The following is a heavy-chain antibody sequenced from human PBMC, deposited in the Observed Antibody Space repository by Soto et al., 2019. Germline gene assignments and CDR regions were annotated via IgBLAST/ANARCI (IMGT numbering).Heavy chain of an antibody. CDR2: ISGSGGST. Sequence: EVQLLESGGGLVQPGGSLRLSCAASGFTFSSYAMSWVRQAPGKGLEWVSAISGSGGSTYYADSVKGRFTISRDNSKNTLYLQMNSLRAEDTAVYYCAKAVRGYCSSTSCPTSGSLIYWGQGTLVTVSS. J-gene: IGHJ4*02. D-gene: IGHD2-2*01. V-gene: IGHV3-23*01. CDR3: AKAVRGYCSSTSCPTSGSLIY. CDR1: GFTFSSYA.